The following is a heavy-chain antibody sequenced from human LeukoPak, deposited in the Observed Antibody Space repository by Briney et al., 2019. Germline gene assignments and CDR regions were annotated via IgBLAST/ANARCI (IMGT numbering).Heavy chain of an antibody. CDR3: AKVAITMIIDI. J-gene: IGHJ3*02. Sequence: GGSLRLSCAASGFTLSSYWMHWVRQAPGKGLVWVSRINSDGSSTSYADSVKGRFTISRDNAKNTLYLQMNSLRAEDTAVYYCAKVAITMIIDIWGQGTMVTVSS. D-gene: IGHD3-22*01. CDR2: INSDGSST. CDR1: GFTLSSYW. V-gene: IGHV3-74*01.